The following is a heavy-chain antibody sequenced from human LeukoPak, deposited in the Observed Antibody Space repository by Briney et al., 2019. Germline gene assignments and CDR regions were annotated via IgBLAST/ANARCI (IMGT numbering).Heavy chain of an antibody. J-gene: IGHJ4*02. CDR1: DFRDYY. Sequence: ASVKVSCKTSDFRDYYMNWVRQAPGQGLEWLGWINPKSGETDYAQKFQGRVTMTRDTSINTAYMELSGLKPDDTAIYYCASGYSGYDLNYWGQGTQVTVSS. CDR2: INPKSGET. D-gene: IGHD5-12*01. V-gene: IGHV1-2*02. CDR3: ASGYSGYDLNY.